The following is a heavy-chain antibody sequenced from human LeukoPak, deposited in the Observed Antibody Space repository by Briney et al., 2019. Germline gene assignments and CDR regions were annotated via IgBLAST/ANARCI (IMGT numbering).Heavy chain of an antibody. Sequence: GGSLRLSCAASGFTFSSYAMSWVRQAPGKGLEWVSSISSSSSYIYYADSVKGRFTISRDNAKNSLYLQMNSLRAEDTAVYYCARDWGRGIAAAAAFDYWGQGTLVTVSS. CDR2: ISSSSSYI. CDR1: GFTFSSYA. CDR3: ARDWGRGIAAAAAFDY. V-gene: IGHV3-21*01. D-gene: IGHD6-13*01. J-gene: IGHJ4*02.